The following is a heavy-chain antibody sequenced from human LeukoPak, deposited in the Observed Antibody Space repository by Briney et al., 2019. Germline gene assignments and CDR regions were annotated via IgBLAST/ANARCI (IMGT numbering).Heavy chain of an antibody. CDR3: AREGYSYGSDY. J-gene: IGHJ4*02. D-gene: IGHD5-18*01. CDR2: IYTSGST. Sequence: SQTLSLTCTVSGGSISSGSYYWSWIRQPAGKGLEWIGRIYTSGSTNYNPSLKSRVTISVDTSKNQFSLKLSSVTAADTAVYYCAREGYSYGSDYWGQGTLVTVSS. CDR1: GGSISSGSYY. V-gene: IGHV4-61*02.